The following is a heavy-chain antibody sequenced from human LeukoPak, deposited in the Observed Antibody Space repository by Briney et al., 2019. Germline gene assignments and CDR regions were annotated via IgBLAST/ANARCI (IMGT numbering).Heavy chain of an antibody. CDR1: GFTFSSYG. V-gene: IGHV3-30*02. CDR3: AKDQVPRYCSGGSCGYPYYYYYYGMDV. CDR2: IRYDGSNK. Sequence: PGGSLRLSCAASGFTFSSYGMHWVRQAPGKGLEWVAFIRYDGSNKYYADSVKGRFTIPRDNSKNTLYLQMNSLRAEDTAVYYCAKDQVPRYCSGGSCGYPYYYYYYGMDVWGQGTTVTVSS. J-gene: IGHJ6*02. D-gene: IGHD2-15*01.